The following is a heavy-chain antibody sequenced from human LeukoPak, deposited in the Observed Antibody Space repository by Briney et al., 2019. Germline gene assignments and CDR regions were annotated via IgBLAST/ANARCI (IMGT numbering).Heavy chain of an antibody. CDR2: INPNSGGT. V-gene: IGHV1-2*02. Sequence: ASVKVSCKASGYTFTGYYMHWVRQAPGQGLEWMGWINPNSGGTNYAQKFQGRVTMTRDTSISTAYMELSRLTSDDTAVYYCARHPYSGSYHFDYWGQGTLVTVSS. CDR1: GYTFTGYY. D-gene: IGHD1-26*01. CDR3: ARHPYSGSYHFDY. J-gene: IGHJ4*02.